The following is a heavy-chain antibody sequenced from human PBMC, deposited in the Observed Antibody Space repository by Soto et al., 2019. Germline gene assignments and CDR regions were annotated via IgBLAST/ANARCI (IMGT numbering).Heavy chain of an antibody. CDR3: AHRGTAVSLYRDAFNI. D-gene: IGHD6-19*01. CDR2: IYWNDEK. Sequence: QITLKESGPTLVKPTQTLTLTCTFSGFSVTDNGEGVGWMRQPPGKALEWLGLIYWNDEKTYNPSLKSRLTITKGTSTNQVVLTMINVDPVDTATYYCAHRGTAVSLYRDAFNIWGQGTTVTVSS. V-gene: IGHV2-5*01. CDR1: GFSVTDNGEG. J-gene: IGHJ3*02.